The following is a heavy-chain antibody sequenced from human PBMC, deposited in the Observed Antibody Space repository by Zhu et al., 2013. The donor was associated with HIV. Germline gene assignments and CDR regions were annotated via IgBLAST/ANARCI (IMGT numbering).Heavy chain of an antibody. CDR2: INPNTGAT. CDR3: ARGGQSGSESYGLDV. Sequence: QVQLVQSGAEVKKPGASVKVSCKASGYTFTGHYIHWVRQAPGQGLEWMGWINPNTGATKYVQKFQGRVTMTRDTSISTAYMELNRLTYDDTAVFYCARGGQSGSESYGLDVWGQGTTVTVSS. CDR1: GYTFTGHY. D-gene: IGHD3-10*01. V-gene: IGHV1-2*02. J-gene: IGHJ6*02.